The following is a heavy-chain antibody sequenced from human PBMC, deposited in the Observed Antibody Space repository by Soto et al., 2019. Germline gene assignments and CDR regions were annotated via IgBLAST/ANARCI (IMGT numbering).Heavy chain of an antibody. CDR3: ARDQGNNWDLDY. CDR1: GFTFSSWA. J-gene: IGHJ4*02. CDR2: INNNSGIV. V-gene: IGHV3-48*01. D-gene: IGHD1-20*01. Sequence: GGSLRLSCAASGFTFSSWAMSWVRQAPGKGLEWVSYINNNSGIVYYADSVKGRFTISRDNAKNSLYLQMDSLRVEDTAVYYCARDQGNNWDLDYWGQGTQVTVSS.